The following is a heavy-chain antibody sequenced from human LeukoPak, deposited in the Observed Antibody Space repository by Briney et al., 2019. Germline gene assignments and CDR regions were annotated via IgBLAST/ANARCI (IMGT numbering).Heavy chain of an antibody. Sequence: SVKVSCKASGGTFSSYAISWVRQAPGQGLEWMGGIIPIFGTANYAQKFQGRVTITADESTTTAYMELSSLRSEDTAVYYCAREKVNWFDPWGQGTLVTVSS. V-gene: IGHV1-69*13. CDR3: AREKVNWFDP. CDR1: GGTFSSYA. CDR2: IIPIFGTA. J-gene: IGHJ5*02.